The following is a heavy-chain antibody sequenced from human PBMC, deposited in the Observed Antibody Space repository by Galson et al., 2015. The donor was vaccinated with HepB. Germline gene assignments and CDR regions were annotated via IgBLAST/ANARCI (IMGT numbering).Heavy chain of an antibody. CDR3: AKTGHFYDSNGYYSLDQ. V-gene: IGHV3-30*18. D-gene: IGHD3-22*01. Sequence: SLRLSCAASDFAFDKYGMHWVRQAPGTGLEWLAFISYDGVYNYYADSVKGRFIISRDNSKNTLSLQMNALRAEDTALYFCAKTGHFYDSNGYYSLDQWGQGTLVTVSP. J-gene: IGHJ4*02. CDR1: DFAFDKYG. CDR2: ISYDGVYN.